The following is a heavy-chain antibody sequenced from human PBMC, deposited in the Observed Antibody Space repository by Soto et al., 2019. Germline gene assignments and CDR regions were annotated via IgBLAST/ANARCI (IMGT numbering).Heavy chain of an antibody. Sequence: GRCRRLPCTPSAITFDDFAMHWVRQVEGKRLEWVSGISWNTANISYADSLKGRFTISRDNGENSLYLQMSSLKTEDTALYYCARGSHSDYGDYGYFEFWGQGALVTVCS. CDR2: ISWNTANI. D-gene: IGHD4-17*01. V-gene: IGHV3-9*01. CDR3: ARGSHSDYGDYGYFEF. CDR1: AITFDDFA. J-gene: IGHJ4*02.